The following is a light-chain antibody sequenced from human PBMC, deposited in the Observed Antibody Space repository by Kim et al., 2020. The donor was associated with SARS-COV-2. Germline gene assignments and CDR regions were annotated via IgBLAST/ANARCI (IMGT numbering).Light chain of an antibody. Sequence: QRVTISCSGSSSNIGSNTVNGYQQLPGTAPKLLIYSNNQRPSGVPDRFSGSKSGTSASLAISGLQSEDEADYYCAAWDDSLNVNWVFGGGTKLTVL. J-gene: IGLJ3*02. V-gene: IGLV1-44*01. CDR3: AAWDDSLNVNWV. CDR2: SNN. CDR1: SSNIGSNT.